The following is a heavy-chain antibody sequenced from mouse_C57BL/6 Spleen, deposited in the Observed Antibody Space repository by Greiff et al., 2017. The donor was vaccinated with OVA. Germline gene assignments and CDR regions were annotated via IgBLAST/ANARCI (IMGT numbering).Heavy chain of an antibody. V-gene: IGHV3-6*01. CDR2: ISYDGSN. CDR1: GYSITSGYY. D-gene: IGHD4-1*01. CDR3: ARDDWDGKMDY. Sequence: VQLKESGPGLVKPSQSLSLTCSVTGYSITSGYYWNWIRQFPGNKLEWMGYISYDGSNNYNPSLKNRISITRDTSKNQFFLKLNSVTTEDTATYYCARDDWDGKMDYWGQGTSVTVSS. J-gene: IGHJ4*01.